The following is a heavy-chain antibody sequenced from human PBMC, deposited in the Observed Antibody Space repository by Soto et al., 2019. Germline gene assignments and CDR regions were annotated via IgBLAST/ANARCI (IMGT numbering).Heavy chain of an antibody. CDR2: IWYDGSNK. J-gene: IGHJ4*02. V-gene: IGHV3-33*01. D-gene: IGHD6-19*01. CDR1: GFTFSSYV. CDR3: ARDSHVGSGWQLTADY. Sequence: GGSLRLSCAASGFTFSSYVMHWVRQSPGKGLEWVVVIWYDGSNKYYAESVKGRFTISRDNSKNTLYLQMNSLRAEDTAVYYCARDSHVGSGWQLTADYWGQGTLVTVSS.